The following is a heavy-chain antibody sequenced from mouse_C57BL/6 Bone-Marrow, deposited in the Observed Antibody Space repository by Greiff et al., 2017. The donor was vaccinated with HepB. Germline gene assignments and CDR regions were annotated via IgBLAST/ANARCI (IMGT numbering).Heavy chain of an antibody. D-gene: IGHD1-1*01. CDR3: ARHRYYGSSYYFDY. Sequence: EVHLVESGGGLVQPGGSLKLSCAASGFTFSDYYMYWVRQTPEKRLEWVAYISNGGGSTYYPDTVKGRFTISRDNAKNTLYLQMSRLKSEDTAMYYCARHRYYGSSYYFDYWGQGTTLTVSS. V-gene: IGHV5-12*01. CDR1: GFTFSDYY. J-gene: IGHJ2*01. CDR2: ISNGGGST.